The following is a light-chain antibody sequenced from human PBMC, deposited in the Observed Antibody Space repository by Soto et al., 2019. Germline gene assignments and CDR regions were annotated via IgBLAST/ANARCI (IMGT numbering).Light chain of an antibody. J-gene: IGLJ2*01. CDR2: RNI. V-gene: IGLV1-47*01. CDR3: AAWDDSLSGVV. Sequence: QAVLTQPPSASGTPGQRVTISCSGSSSNIGSNYVYWYQQLPGTAPKLLIYRNIQRPSGVPDLFSGSKSGTSASLAISGLRSEDEADYYCAAWDDSLSGVVFGGGTKVTVL. CDR1: SSNIGSNY.